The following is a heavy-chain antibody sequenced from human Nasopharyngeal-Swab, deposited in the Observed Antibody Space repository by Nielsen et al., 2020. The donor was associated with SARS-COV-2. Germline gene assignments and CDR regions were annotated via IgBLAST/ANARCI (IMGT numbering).Heavy chain of an antibody. CDR2: ISAYNGNT. CDR3: AREHSNTIAAPDAFDI. Sequence: ASVKVSCKASGYTFTSYGISWVRQAPGQGLEWMGWISAYNGNTNYAQKLQGRVTMTTDTSTSTAYMELRSLRSDDTAVYYCAREHSNTIAAPDAFDIWGQGTMVTVSS. D-gene: IGHD6-13*01. CDR1: GYTFTSYG. V-gene: IGHV1-18*01. J-gene: IGHJ3*02.